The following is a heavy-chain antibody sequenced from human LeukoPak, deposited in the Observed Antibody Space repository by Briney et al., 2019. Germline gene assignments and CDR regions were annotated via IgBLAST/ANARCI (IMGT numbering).Heavy chain of an antibody. CDR2: IIPIFGTA. D-gene: IGHD2-15*01. J-gene: IGHJ4*02. Sequence: ASVKVSCKASGGTFSSYAISWVRQAPGQGLEWMGRIIPIFGTANYAQKFQGRVTITTDESTSTAYMELSSLRSEDTAVYYCASSGLNVVVVAAIDTFDYWGRGTLVTVSS. V-gene: IGHV1-69*05. CDR3: ASSGLNVVVVAAIDTFDY. CDR1: GGTFSSYA.